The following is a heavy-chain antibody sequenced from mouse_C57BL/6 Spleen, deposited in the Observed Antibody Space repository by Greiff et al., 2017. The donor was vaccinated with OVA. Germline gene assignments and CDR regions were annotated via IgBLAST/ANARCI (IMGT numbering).Heavy chain of an antibody. Sequence: QVQLKESGPGLVQPSQSLSITCTVSGFSLTSYGVHWVRQSPGKGLEWLGVIWRGGSTDYNAAFISRLSISKDDSKSQVFFNMNSLQADDTAIYYCARAGVPEKTLDYWGQGTTLTVSS. CDR1: GFSLTSYG. V-gene: IGHV2-2*01. CDR3: ARAGVPEKTLDY. CDR2: IWRGGST. J-gene: IGHJ2*01.